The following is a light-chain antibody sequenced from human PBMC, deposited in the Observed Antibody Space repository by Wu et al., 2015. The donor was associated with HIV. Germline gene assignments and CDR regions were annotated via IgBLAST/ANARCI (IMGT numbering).Light chain of an antibody. CDR1: QSISSSF. J-gene: IGKJ4*01. V-gene: IGKV3-20*01. Sequence: EIVMTQSPATLSLSPGERATLSCRASQSISSSFLAWYQQKPGQAPRLLIFGASSRASDIPDRFSCSGSGTDFTLTISRLEPEDFAVYYCQQFGSSPNTFGGGTKVEI. CDR3: QQFGSSPNT. CDR2: GAS.